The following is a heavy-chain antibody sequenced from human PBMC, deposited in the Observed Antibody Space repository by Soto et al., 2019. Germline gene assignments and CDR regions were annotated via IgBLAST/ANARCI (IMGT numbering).Heavy chain of an antibody. J-gene: IGHJ4*02. CDR2: IYYTGAA. Sequence: QVQLQESGPGLVKPSQTLTLTCSVSGGSIDTGGFYWSWARQLPGKCLQWFGYIYYTGAAYYNPALKSSVVISLDTSANQFSLSLTSLTAADTAVYYCASGTFNDISFDSWGQGRLVTVSS. CDR3: ASGTFNDISFDS. CDR1: GGSIDTGGFY. V-gene: IGHV4-31*03. D-gene: IGHD2-21*01.